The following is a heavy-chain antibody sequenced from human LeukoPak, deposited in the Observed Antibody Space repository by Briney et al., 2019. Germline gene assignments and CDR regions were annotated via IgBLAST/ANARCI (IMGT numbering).Heavy chain of an antibody. CDR3: AKYSHSSGPRSFDY. D-gene: IGHD3-22*01. V-gene: IGHV3-23*01. J-gene: IGHJ4*02. Sequence: PGGSLRLSCAASGFTFSTYAMSWVRQTPGKGPEWVSAISGSGGTTNYADSVKGRFTISRDNSKNTLYLQMNSLRAEDTAVYYCAKYSHSSGPRSFDYWGQGTLVTVSS. CDR1: GFTFSTYA. CDR2: ISGSGGTT.